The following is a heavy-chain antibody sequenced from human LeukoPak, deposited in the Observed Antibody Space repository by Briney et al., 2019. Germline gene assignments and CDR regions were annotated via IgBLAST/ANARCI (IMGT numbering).Heavy chain of an antibody. V-gene: IGHV4-39*01. D-gene: IGHD6-13*01. CDR3: ARSGSSWYAYNYYYMDV. CDR1: GGSISSSAYH. Sequence: SETLSLTCTVSGGSISSSAYHWGWIRQPPGKGLEWIGSIHIGGSTYYNPSLKSRVTISVDTSKNQFSLNLRSVTAADTAVYYCARSGSSWYAYNYYYMDVWGKGTTVTVSS. CDR2: IHIGGST. J-gene: IGHJ6*03.